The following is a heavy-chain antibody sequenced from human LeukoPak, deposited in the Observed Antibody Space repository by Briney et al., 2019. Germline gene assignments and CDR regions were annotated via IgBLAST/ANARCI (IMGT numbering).Heavy chain of an antibody. D-gene: IGHD6-13*01. CDR1: GYSFSAYA. Sequence: PGGSLRLSCEASGYSFSAYAMTWVRQAPGKGLEWVSSIIGGGGSIYYADSIKGRFTISRDNSKKTLYLQMGSLRAEDMAVYYCARDYSSSWSSWFDPWGQGTLVTVSS. J-gene: IGHJ5*02. CDR2: IIGGGGSI. V-gene: IGHV3-23*01. CDR3: ARDYSSSWSSWFDP.